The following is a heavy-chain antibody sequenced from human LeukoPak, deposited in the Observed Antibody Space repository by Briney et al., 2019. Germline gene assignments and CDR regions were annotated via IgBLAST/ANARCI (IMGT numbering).Heavy chain of an antibody. J-gene: IGHJ5*02. CDR3: AKVPRQHDNWFDP. V-gene: IGHV3-48*01. Sequence: GGSLRLSCPASGFIFISHSWNGVGRPPGRGGEGISYISSSSTIIHYADSVKGRFTISRDDAKNSLYLQMNSLRAEDTAIYYCAKVPRQHDNWFDPWGQGTLVTVSS. D-gene: IGHD3-9*01. CDR2: ISSSSTII. CDR1: GFIFISHS.